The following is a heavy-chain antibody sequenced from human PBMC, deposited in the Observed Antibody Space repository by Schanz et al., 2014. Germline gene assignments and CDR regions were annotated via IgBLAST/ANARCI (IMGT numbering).Heavy chain of an antibody. J-gene: IGHJ4*02. V-gene: IGHV1-18*01. Sequence: QVQLLQSGAEVKKPGASVKVSCKASGYTFTNYGISWVRQAPGQGLEWMGWISDYNGNTNYAQKLQGRVTMTRDTSISTAYMELSSLRSDDTAVYYCARELRLEYYFDYWGPGTLVTVSS. CDR2: ISDYNGNT. D-gene: IGHD4-17*01. CDR3: ARELRLEYYFDY. CDR1: GYTFTNYG.